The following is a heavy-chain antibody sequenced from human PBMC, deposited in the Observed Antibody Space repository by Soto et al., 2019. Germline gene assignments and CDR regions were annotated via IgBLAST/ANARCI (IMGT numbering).Heavy chain of an antibody. J-gene: IGHJ6*02. CDR3: ATEKGDSSGYDPTYGMDV. CDR1: GFTFSSYA. CDR2: ISYDGSNK. D-gene: IGHD3-22*01. Sequence: QVQLVESGGGVVQPGRSLRLSCAASGFTFSSYAMHWVRQAPGKGLEWVAVISYDGSNKYYGDSVKGRFTSSRDNTKNTLNRQMNSLGAEETAVYYWATEKGDSSGYDPTYGMDVWGQGTTVTVSS. V-gene: IGHV3-30-3*01.